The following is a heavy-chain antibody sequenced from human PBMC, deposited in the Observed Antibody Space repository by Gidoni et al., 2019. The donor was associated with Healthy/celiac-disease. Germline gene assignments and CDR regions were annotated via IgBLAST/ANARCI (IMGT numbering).Heavy chain of an antibody. CDR3: TGFPHYDSSGLFDY. V-gene: IGHV3-49*05. J-gene: IGHJ4*02. Sequence: EVQLVESGGGLVKPGRSLRLSCTASGFTFGDYAMSWFRQAPGKGLEWVGFIRSKAYGGTTEYAASVKGRFTISRDDSKSIAYLQMNSLKTEDTAVYYCTGFPHYDSSGLFDYWGQGTLVTVSS. D-gene: IGHD3-22*01. CDR1: GFTFGDYA. CDR2: IRSKAYGGTT.